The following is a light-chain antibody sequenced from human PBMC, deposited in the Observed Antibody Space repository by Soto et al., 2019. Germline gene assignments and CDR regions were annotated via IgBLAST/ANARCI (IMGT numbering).Light chain of an antibody. Sequence: DIVLTQSPATLSLSPGDRATLTCRASQSVRSSLAWYQQKPGRAPKFLIYGASTWASGIPPRFSGSGSGTDFTLTISNLQSEDFAIYYCQQYDNYPLTFGGGTKVDIK. J-gene: IGKJ4*01. V-gene: IGKV3-15*01. CDR3: QQYDNYPLT. CDR1: QSVRSS. CDR2: GAS.